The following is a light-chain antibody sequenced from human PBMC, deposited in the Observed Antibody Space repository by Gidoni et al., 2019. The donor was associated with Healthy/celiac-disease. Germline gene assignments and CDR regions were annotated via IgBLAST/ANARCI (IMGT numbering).Light chain of an antibody. CDR2: DAS. Sequence: EIVLTQSPATLSLSPGERATLACRSSQSVSIYLAWYQQKPGQAPRILIYDASNRATGIPARFSGSGSGTDFTLTISSLATEGFAVYYCQQRSNWPGTFGGXTKVEIK. V-gene: IGKV3-11*01. CDR3: QQRSNWPGT. CDR1: QSVSIY. J-gene: IGKJ4*01.